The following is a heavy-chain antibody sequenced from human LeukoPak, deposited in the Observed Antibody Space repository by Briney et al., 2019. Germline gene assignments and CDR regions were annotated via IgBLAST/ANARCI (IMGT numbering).Heavy chain of an antibody. V-gene: IGHV3-23*01. J-gene: IGHJ3*02. Sequence: GGSLRLSCAASGFTFSSYAMSWVRQAPGKGPEWVSAISGSGGSTYYVDSVKGRFTISRDNSKNTLYLQMNSLRAEDTAVYYCAKDRQGDSSGYYYGDAFDIWGQGTMVTVSS. CDR2: ISGSGGST. CDR3: AKDRQGDSSGYYYGDAFDI. CDR1: GFTFSSYA. D-gene: IGHD3-22*01.